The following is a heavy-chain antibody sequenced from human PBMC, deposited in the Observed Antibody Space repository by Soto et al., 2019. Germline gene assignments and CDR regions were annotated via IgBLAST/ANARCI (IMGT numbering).Heavy chain of an antibody. V-gene: IGHV3-74*01. CDR1: GFTFSYYW. J-gene: IGHJ4*02. CDR2: LTPDGTTT. Sequence: EVQLVESGGGLVQPRGSLRLSCAASGFTFSYYWMHWVRQAPGKGLVWVSRLTPDGTTTNYADSVKGRFTVSRDNARNTLYLQMNSLRVEDTAVYYCTMDLTVERDSWGQGTLVTVSS. D-gene: IGHD1-26*01. CDR3: TMDLTVERDS.